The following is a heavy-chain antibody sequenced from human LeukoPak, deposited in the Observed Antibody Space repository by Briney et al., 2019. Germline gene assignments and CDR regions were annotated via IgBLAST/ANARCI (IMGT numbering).Heavy chain of an antibody. CDR1: GFTFSGYW. J-gene: IGHJ4*02. CDR2: INQGGSEK. CDR3: VRDDGRRSIDF. D-gene: IGHD4-17*01. V-gene: IGHV3-7*01. Sequence: GGSLRLSCAASGFTFSGYWMTWVRQAPGKGLEFVAKINQGGSEKYRVKSVEGRFTISRDNGKNSLYLQMHSLRVDDTAVYYCVRDDGRRSIDFWGQGTLVTVSS.